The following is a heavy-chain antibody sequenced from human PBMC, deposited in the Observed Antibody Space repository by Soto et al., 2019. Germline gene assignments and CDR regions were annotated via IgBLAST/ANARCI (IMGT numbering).Heavy chain of an antibody. V-gene: IGHV3-30-3*01. Sequence: QVQLVESGGGVVQPGRSLRLSCAASGFTFSSYAMHWVRQAPGKGLEWVAVISYDGSNKYYADSVKGRFTISRGNSKNTLYLQMNSLRAEDTAVYYCARDPDSYGYYYFDYWGQGTLVTVSS. CDR1: GFTFSSYA. J-gene: IGHJ4*02. CDR3: ARDPDSYGYYYFDY. CDR2: ISYDGSNK. D-gene: IGHD5-18*01.